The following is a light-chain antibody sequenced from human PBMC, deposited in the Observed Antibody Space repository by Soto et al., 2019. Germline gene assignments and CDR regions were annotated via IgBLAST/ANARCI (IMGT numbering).Light chain of an antibody. CDR3: SSYTSGSTLVV. J-gene: IGLJ2*01. Sequence: QSVLTQHASVSGSPGQSITISCTGSSSDVGAYNYVSWYQQHPGKAPRLMIYEVTNRPSGVSNRFSGSKSGNTASLTISGLRAEDEADYYCSSYTSGSTLVVFGGGTKVTVL. CDR1: SSDVGAYNY. CDR2: EVT. V-gene: IGLV2-14*01.